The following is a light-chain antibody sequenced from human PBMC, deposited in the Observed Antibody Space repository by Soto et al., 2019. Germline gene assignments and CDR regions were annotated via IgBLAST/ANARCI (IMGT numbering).Light chain of an antibody. J-gene: IGKJ1*01. V-gene: IGKV3-20*01. Sequence: EIVLTQSPGTLSLSPGERATLSCRASQSVSRSYLAWYQQKPGQGPRLLIYGASSRATGIPDRFSASGSGTDFTLTISRLEPEDFAVYYCQQYGSSPLTFGLGTKVEIK. CDR1: QSVSRSY. CDR2: GAS. CDR3: QQYGSSPLT.